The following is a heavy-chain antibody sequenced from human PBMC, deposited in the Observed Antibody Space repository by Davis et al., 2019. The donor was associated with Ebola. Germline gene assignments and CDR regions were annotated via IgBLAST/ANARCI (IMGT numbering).Heavy chain of an antibody. V-gene: IGHV4-31*03. J-gene: IGHJ4*02. CDR2: IYHRGTT. D-gene: IGHD3-22*01. CDR1: GGSISSDIYY. CDR3: ARDDSSAYAFDS. Sequence: SETLSLTCSVSGGSISSDIYYWTWIRQHPGKGLEWIGYIYHRGTTYYNPSLKSRVTISVDTSKNQFSLKLNSVTAADTAVYYCARDDSSAYAFDSWGQGTLVTVSS.